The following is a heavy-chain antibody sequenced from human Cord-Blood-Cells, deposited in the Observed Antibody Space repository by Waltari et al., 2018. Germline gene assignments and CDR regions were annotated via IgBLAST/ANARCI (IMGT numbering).Heavy chain of an antibody. J-gene: IGHJ4*02. CDR3: ARHKTNFDY. CDR1: GGSFSGYY. V-gene: IGHV4-34*01. Sequence: QVQLQQCGAGLLKPSETLSPTCAVYGGSFSGYYLSWIRQPPGKGLECIGEINHSGSTNYNPSLKSRVTISVDTSKNQFSLKLSSVTAADTAVYYCARHKTNFDYWGQGTLVTVSS. CDR2: INHSGST.